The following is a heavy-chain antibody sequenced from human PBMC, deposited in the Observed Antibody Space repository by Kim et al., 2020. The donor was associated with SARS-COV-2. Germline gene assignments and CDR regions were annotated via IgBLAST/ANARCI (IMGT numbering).Heavy chain of an antibody. CDR2: INPNSGGT. D-gene: IGHD6-13*01. Sequence: ASVKVSCKASGYTFTGYYMHWVRQAPGQGLEWMGRINPNSGGTNYAQKFQGRVTMTRDTSISTAYMELSRLRSDDTAVYYCATEGRIDSSSWSHFDYWGQGTLVTVSS. CDR1: GYTFTGYY. J-gene: IGHJ4*02. CDR3: ATEGRIDSSSWSHFDY. V-gene: IGHV1-2*06.